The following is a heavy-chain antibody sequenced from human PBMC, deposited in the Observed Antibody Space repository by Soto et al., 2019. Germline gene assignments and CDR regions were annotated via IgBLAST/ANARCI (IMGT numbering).Heavy chain of an antibody. D-gene: IGHD5-18*01. CDR3: ARTEWIQLWFDY. Sequence: QVQLLKSGPGLVKPSQTLSLICNVSGASISSGGSYWSWIRQRPGGGLEWLGFIYYSGISHYNPSLKSRATISVDTSKNQFSLKLSSVTASDTAVYYCARTEWIQLWFDYWGQGALVTVS. V-gene: IGHV4-31*03. CDR1: GASISSGGSY. J-gene: IGHJ4*02. CDR2: IYYSGIS.